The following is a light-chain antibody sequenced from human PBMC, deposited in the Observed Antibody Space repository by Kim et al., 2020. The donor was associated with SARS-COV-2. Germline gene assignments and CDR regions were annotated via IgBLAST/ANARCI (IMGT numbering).Light chain of an antibody. CDR2: GAS. J-gene: IGKJ2*01. CDR3: QQIYSIPYT. CDR1: QNINNY. Sequence: SASVGDRVTITCWASQNINNYLNWYQQKPGKTPKILMYGASSLQTGVPSRFSGSGSGTDFSLTISSLQPEDFATYYCQQIYSIPYTFGQGTKLEI. V-gene: IGKV1-39*01.